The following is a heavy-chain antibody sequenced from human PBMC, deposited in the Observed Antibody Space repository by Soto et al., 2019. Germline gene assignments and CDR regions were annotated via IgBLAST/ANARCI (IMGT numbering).Heavy chain of an antibody. CDR2: ISYDGSTK. D-gene: IGHD3-22*01. J-gene: IGHJ4*02. V-gene: IGHV3-30*04. Sequence: GGSLRLSCAASGFTFSNYAMRRVRQAPGKGLEWVAVISYDGSTKYYADSVKGRFTISRDNSKNTLYLQMNSLRAEDTALYYCARDSSGYYYVYWGQGTLVTVSS. CDR1: GFTFSNYA. CDR3: ARDSSGYYYVY.